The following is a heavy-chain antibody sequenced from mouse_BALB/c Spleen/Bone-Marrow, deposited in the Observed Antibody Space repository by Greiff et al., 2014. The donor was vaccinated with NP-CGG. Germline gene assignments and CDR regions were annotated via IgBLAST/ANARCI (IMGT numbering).Heavy chain of an antibody. J-gene: IGHJ1*01. CDR1: GFTFTDYY. V-gene: IGHV7-3*02. CDR2: IRNKANGYTT. Sequence: EVQVVESGRGLVQPGGSLRLSCATSGFTFTDYYMSWVRQPPGKALEWLGFIRNKANGYTTEYSASVKGRFTISRDNSQSILYLQMNTLRAEDSATYYCARDRTTATLYWYFDVWGAGTTVTVSS. D-gene: IGHD1-2*01. CDR3: ARDRTTATLYWYFDV.